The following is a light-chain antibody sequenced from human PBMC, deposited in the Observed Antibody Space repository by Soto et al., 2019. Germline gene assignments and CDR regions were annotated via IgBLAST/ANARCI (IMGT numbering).Light chain of an antibody. Sequence: QSVLTQPASVSGSPGQSITISCTGTSSDVGSYNLVSWYQQHPGEAPKLMIYEGTQRPSGVSNRFSGSKSGNTASLTISGLQAEDEDDYYCCSHAGSSTFVFGSGTKVTVL. V-gene: IGLV2-23*03. CDR3: CSHAGSSTFV. CDR2: EGT. CDR1: SSDVGSYNL. J-gene: IGLJ1*01.